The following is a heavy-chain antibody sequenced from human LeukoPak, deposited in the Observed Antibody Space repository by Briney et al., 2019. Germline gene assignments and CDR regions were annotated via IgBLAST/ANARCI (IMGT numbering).Heavy chain of an antibody. CDR3: ARNAAYSGGPPDY. D-gene: IGHD1-26*01. J-gene: IGHJ4*02. Sequence: ASVKVSCKASGYTFTGYYMHWVRQAPGQGLEWMGWINPNSGGTNYAQKFQGRVTMTRDTSISTVYMELSSLRSEDTAVYYCARNAAYSGGPPDYWGQGTLVTVSS. CDR1: GYTFTGYY. CDR2: INPNSGGT. V-gene: IGHV1-2*02.